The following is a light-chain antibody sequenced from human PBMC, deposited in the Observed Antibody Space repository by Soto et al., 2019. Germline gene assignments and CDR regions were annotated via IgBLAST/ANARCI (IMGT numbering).Light chain of an antibody. Sequence: EIVLTQFPGTLSLSPGERATLSCRASHSINSRYLAWYHQKPGQAPRLLIYDVSNRATGIPDRFSGSGSGTNFTLTISRLEPEDIALYFCQQYDTSPWTFGLGTKVDI. V-gene: IGKV3-20*01. CDR2: DVS. CDR3: QQYDTSPWT. J-gene: IGKJ1*01. CDR1: HSINSRY.